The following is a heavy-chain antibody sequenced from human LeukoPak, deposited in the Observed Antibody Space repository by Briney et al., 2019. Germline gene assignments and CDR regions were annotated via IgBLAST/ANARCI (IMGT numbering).Heavy chain of an antibody. Sequence: GGSLRLSCAASGFTFSSYWMSWVRQAPGKGLEWVANIKQDGSEKYYVDSVKGRFTISRDNAKNSLYLQMNSLRAEDTAVYYCARRRVDGSGSYYNWFDPWGQGTLVTVSS. CDR2: IKQDGSEK. CDR1: GFTFSSYW. CDR3: ARRRVDGSGSYYNWFDP. J-gene: IGHJ5*02. V-gene: IGHV3-7*01. D-gene: IGHD3-10*01.